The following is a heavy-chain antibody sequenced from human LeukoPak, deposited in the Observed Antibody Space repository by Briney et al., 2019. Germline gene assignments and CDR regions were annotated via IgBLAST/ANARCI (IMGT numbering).Heavy chain of an antibody. V-gene: IGHV3-23*01. CDR2: ISGSGGST. CDR1: GFTFSSYA. J-gene: IGHJ4*02. Sequence: GGSLRLSCAASGFTFSSYAMSWVRQAPGKGLEWVSAISGSGGSTYYADSVKGRFTISRDNSKNTLYLQMNSLRAEDTAVYYCAKEDYDYVWGSYRLLDYWGQGTLVTVSS. CDR3: AKEDYDYVWGSYRLLDY. D-gene: IGHD3-16*02.